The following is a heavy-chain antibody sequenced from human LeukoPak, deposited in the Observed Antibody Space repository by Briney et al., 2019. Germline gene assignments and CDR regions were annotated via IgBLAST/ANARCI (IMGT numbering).Heavy chain of an antibody. CDR1: GFTFSSYS. J-gene: IGHJ3*02. V-gene: IGHV3-48*01. CDR2: ISSSSSTI. Sequence: PGGSLRLSCAASGFTFSSYSMNWVRQAPGKGLEWVSYISSSSSTIYYADSVKGRFTISRDNAKNSLYLQMNSLRAEDTAVYYCAREGRGAYYYDSSGYAFDIWGQGTMVTVSS. D-gene: IGHD3-22*01. CDR3: AREGRGAYYYDSSGYAFDI.